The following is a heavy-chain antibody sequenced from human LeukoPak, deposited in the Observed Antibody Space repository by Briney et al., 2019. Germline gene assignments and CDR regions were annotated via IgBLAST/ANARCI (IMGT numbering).Heavy chain of an antibody. J-gene: IGHJ3*02. V-gene: IGHV1-58*02. CDR3: ATDQSGGYFNDAFDI. Sequence: SVKVSCKASGFSFTSSAMQWVREARGPRLGWVGWIIVGRSKTEDAQRFQERVTITRAKSTSTVYMEVRRLRSEDTAVYYCATDQSGGYFNDAFDIWGQGTMVTVSS. D-gene: IGHD2-15*01. CDR1: GFSFTSSA. CDR2: IIVGRSKT.